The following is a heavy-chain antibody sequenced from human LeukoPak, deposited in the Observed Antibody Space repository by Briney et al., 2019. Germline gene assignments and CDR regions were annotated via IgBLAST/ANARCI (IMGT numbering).Heavy chain of an antibody. D-gene: IGHD1-26*01. V-gene: IGHV3-74*01. CDR2: INEDGTIT. Sequence: VWVSRINEDGTITNFADSVTGRFRISRDNAENTLYLQMNGLRAEDTAVYYCGRDLGGRSGLWGQGTLVTVSS. J-gene: IGHJ4*02. CDR3: GRDLGGRSGL.